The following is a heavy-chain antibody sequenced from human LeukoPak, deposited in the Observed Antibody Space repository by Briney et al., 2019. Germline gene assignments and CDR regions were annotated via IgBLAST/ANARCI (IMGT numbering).Heavy chain of an antibody. CDR3: ARGSMGYCSGGSCYGSWFDP. CDR1: GGSISTYY. CDR2: IYYSGST. Sequence: SETLSLTCTVSGGSISTYYWSWIRQPPGKGLEWIGYIYYSGSTNYNPSLKSRVTISVDTSKNQFSLKLSSVTAADTALYYCARGSMGYCSGGSCYGSWFDPWGQGTLVTVSS. V-gene: IGHV4-59*01. J-gene: IGHJ5*02. D-gene: IGHD2-15*01.